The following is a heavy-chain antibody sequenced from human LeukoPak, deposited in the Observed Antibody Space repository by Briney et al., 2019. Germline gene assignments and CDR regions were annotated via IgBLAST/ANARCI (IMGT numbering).Heavy chain of an antibody. D-gene: IGHD1-26*01. CDR2: ISNSSTYI. J-gene: IGHJ4*02. CDR1: GFTFSSYS. Sequence: GGSLRLSCAASGFTFSSYSMNWVRQAPGKGLEWVSYISNSSTYIYYADSVKGRFTISRDNAKNSLYLQMNSLRAEDTAVYYCAREIVGGTSYWGQGTLVTVSS. V-gene: IGHV3-21*01. CDR3: AREIVGGTSY.